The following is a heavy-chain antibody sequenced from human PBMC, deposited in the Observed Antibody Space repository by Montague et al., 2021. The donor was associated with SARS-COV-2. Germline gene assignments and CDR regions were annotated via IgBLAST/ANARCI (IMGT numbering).Heavy chain of an antibody. D-gene: IGHD2-15*01. CDR3: AKCASGGSSYSSALDY. V-gene: IGHV3-33*03. CDR2: IWFDGTNK. CDR1: GFTFSNYG. Sequence: SLRLSCAASGFTFSNYGIHWVRQAPGRGLEWVAIIWFDGTNKYYGDSVRGRFTISRDKGMNTVNPEMNSLRAEDTAVYYCAKCASGGSSYSSALDYWGHGTLVTVSS. J-gene: IGHJ4*01.